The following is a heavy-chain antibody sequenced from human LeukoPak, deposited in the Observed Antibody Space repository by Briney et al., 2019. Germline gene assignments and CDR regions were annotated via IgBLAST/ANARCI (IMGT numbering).Heavy chain of an antibody. CDR2: IYYSGST. CDR3: ARSTGMTGTTGVRPGY. J-gene: IGHJ4*02. Sequence: SETLSLTCTVSGGSISSSSYYWGWIRQPPGKGLEWIGSIYYSGSTYYNPSLKSQVTISVDTSKNQFSLKLSSVTAAYTAVYYCARSTGMTGTTGVRPGYWGQGTLVTVSS. D-gene: IGHD1-7*01. V-gene: IGHV4-39*01. CDR1: GGSISSSSYY.